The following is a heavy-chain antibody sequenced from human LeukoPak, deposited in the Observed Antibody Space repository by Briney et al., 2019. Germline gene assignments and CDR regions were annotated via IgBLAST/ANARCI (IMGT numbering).Heavy chain of an antibody. V-gene: IGHV4-61*01. CDR3: ATDYSNFYGMDV. CDR1: GGSVNSDSYF. Sequence: SETLSLTCTVSGGSVNSDSYFWSWIRQPPGKGLEWIGYIQNSARTNYNPSLESRVTISVDSSKDQFSLRLSSVTAADTAVYYCATDYSNFYGMDVWGQGTTVTVSS. D-gene: IGHD4-11*01. J-gene: IGHJ6*02. CDR2: IQNSART.